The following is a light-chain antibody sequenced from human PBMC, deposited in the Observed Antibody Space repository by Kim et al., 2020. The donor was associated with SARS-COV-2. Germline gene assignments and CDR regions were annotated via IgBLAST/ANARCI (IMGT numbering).Light chain of an antibody. V-gene: IGKV1-5*03. CDR2: KAS. J-gene: IGKJ2*03. Sequence: DIKMTQSPSTLSASVGDRVTITCRASQNIDAWLAWYQQKPGKAPKVLIYKASTLESGVPTRFSGSGSGTEFTLTISSLQPDDFATYFCQQYSSYSPFSFGQGTKLEI. CDR1: QNIDAW. CDR3: QQYSSYSPFS.